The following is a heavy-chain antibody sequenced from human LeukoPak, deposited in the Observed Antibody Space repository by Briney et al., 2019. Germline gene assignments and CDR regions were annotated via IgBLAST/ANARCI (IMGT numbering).Heavy chain of an antibody. CDR3: ARARWLQPFRY. J-gene: IGHJ4*02. Sequence: SETLSLTCAVYGGSFSGYYWSWIRQPPGKGLEWIGEINHSGSTNYNPSLKSRVTISVDTSKNQFSLKLSSVTAADTAVYYCARARWLQPFRYWGQGTLVTVSS. V-gene: IGHV4-34*01. CDR2: INHSGST. CDR1: GGSFSGYY. D-gene: IGHD5-24*01.